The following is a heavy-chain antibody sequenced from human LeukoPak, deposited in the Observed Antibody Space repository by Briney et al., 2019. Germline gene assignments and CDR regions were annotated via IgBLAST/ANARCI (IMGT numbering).Heavy chain of an antibody. J-gene: IGHJ6*02. Sequence: GGSLRLSCAASGLTVTNNYMTWVRQAPGKGLEWVSIIHSGGSTYYGDSVKGRFTISRDNSKNTLYLQMNSLRVEDTAVYYCARLRDWNDSYYGMDVWGQGTTVTVSS. CDR2: IHSGGST. CDR3: ARLRDWNDSYYGMDV. CDR1: GLTVTNNY. V-gene: IGHV3-53*01. D-gene: IGHD1-1*01.